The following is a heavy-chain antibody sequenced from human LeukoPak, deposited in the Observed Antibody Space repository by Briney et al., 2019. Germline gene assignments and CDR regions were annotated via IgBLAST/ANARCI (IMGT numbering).Heavy chain of an antibody. D-gene: IGHD3-22*01. CDR2: ISSSSSTI. CDR1: GFTFSSYS. Sequence: GRSLRLSCAASGFTFSSYSMNWVRQAPGKGLEWVSYISSSSSTIYYADSVKGRFTISRDNAKNSLYLQMNSLRAEDTAVYYCARDSYYDSMSDAFDIWGQGTMVTVSS. CDR3: ARDSYYDSMSDAFDI. J-gene: IGHJ3*02. V-gene: IGHV3-48*01.